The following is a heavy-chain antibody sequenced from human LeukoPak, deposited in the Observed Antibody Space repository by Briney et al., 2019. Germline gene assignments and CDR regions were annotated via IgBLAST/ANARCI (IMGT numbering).Heavy chain of an antibody. D-gene: IGHD2-2*01. Sequence: SETLPLTCAVYGGSFSGYYWSWIRQPPGKGLEWLGSLSGSTYYNPSLKSRVTISGDTSKNQFSLNLSSVTAADTAVYYCARSVVVPAAFNWFDPWGQGILVTVSS. CDR2: LSGST. CDR1: GGSFSGYY. J-gene: IGHJ5*02. CDR3: ARSVVVPAAFNWFDP. V-gene: IGHV4-34*01.